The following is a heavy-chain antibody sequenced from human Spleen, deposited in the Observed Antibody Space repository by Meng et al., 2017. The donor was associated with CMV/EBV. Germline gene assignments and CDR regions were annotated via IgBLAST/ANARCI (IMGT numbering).Heavy chain of an antibody. D-gene: IGHD1-26*01. V-gene: IGHV4-4*07. CDR3: ASETGRVGATNYFDY. CDR1: GGSISSYY. Sequence: QQELQDPGPGLVYPSEPLSLTCSGSGGSISSYYWSWIRQPSGKGLEWIGRIYTSGSTNYNPSLKSRVTMSVDTSKNQFSLKLSSVTAADTAVYSCASETGRVGATNYFDYWGQGTLVTVSS. J-gene: IGHJ4*02. CDR2: IYTSGST.